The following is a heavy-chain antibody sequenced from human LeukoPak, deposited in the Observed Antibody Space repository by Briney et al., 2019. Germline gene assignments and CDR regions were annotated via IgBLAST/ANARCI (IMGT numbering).Heavy chain of an antibody. Sequence: GSSVKVSCKASGGTFSSYAISWVRQAPGQGLEWMGGIIPIFGTANYAQKFQGRVTITADESTSTAYMELSSLRSEDTAVYYCARGIVVVVAATQDYYYGMDVWGKGTTVTVS. V-gene: IGHV1-69*01. CDR3: ARGIVVVVAATQDYYYGMDV. J-gene: IGHJ6*04. D-gene: IGHD2-15*01. CDR1: GGTFSSYA. CDR2: IIPIFGTA.